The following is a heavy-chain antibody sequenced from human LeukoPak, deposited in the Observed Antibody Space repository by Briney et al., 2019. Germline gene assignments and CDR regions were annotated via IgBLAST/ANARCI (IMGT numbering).Heavy chain of an antibody. V-gene: IGHV4-39*01. Sequence: SETLSLTCTVSGGSTNSPPDYWGWIRQPPGKDLEWIGSFSYSGSTYNTPSLKSRVTISVDTSKNQFSLRLTSVTAADTAVYYCARVAVAARQGDAFDIWGQGTMVTVSS. D-gene: IGHD6-6*01. CDR1: GGSTNSPPDY. CDR3: ARVAVAARQGDAFDI. J-gene: IGHJ3*02. CDR2: FSYSGST.